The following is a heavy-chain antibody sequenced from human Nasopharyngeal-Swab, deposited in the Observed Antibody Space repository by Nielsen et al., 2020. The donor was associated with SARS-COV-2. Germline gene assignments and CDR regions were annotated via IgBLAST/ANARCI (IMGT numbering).Heavy chain of an antibody. Sequence: ASVKVSCKVSGYTLTELSMHWVRQAPGKGLEWMGGFDPEDDETIYAQKFQGRVTMTEDTSTDTAYMELSSLRSEDTAVYYCATPGPYGSGSYYNPLDYYYYGMDVWGQGTTVTVSS. CDR2: FDPEDDET. V-gene: IGHV1-24*01. D-gene: IGHD3-10*01. CDR3: ATPGPYGSGSYYNPLDYYYYGMDV. CDR1: GYTLTELS. J-gene: IGHJ6*02.